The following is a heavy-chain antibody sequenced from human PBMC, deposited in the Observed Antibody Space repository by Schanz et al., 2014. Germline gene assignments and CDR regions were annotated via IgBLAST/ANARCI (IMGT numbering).Heavy chain of an antibody. Sequence: VQLVESGGGVVQPGRSLRLSCAAYGFTLSSYAMHWVRQAPGKGLEWVSVIYSGIGAYYADSVKDRFTVSRDNSKNTVYLQMNSLRAEDTAVYYCARDSRPNYDFLTAYYSIDYWGQGTLVTVSS. CDR2: IYSGIGA. CDR1: GFTLSSYA. CDR3: ARDSRPNYDFLTAYYSIDY. D-gene: IGHD3-9*01. V-gene: IGHV3-66*01. J-gene: IGHJ4*02.